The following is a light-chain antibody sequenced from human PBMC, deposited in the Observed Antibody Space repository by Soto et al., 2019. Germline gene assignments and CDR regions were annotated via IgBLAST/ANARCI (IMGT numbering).Light chain of an antibody. V-gene: IGKV1-5*01. CDR2: DAS. CDR1: QSISSW. CDR3: QHYGNSPT. J-gene: IGKJ1*01. Sequence: SVGDRVPMTCRASQSISSWLAWYQQKPGKAPKLLIYDASSLESGVPSRFSGSGSGTDFTLSISRLEPEDFAVYWCQHYGNSPTFGQGTKVDI.